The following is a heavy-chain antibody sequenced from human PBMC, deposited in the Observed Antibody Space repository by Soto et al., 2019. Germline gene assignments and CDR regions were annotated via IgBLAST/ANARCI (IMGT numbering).Heavy chain of an antibody. CDR3: AVYCSSISCTEFHGYP. V-gene: IGHV3-7*03. J-gene: IGHJ5*02. CDR1: GFTFTYYW. D-gene: IGHD2-2*01. Sequence: QPGGSLRLSCAASGFTFTYYWMSWVRQAPGKGLEWVANIKKDESEEYYVDSVKGRFTISRDNAKSALFLQMNSLRAEDTAVYYCAVYCSSISCTEFHGYPWGQGTLVTVSS. CDR2: IKKDESEE.